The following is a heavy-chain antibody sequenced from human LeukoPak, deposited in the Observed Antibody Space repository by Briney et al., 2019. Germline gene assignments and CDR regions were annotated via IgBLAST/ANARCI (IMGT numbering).Heavy chain of an antibody. CDR1: GGSISSSNW. CDR3: ASRRHRRYSSGWYIAPFDY. CDR2: IYHSGST. Sequence: SGTLSLTCAVSGGSISSSNWWSWVRQPPGKGLEWIGEIYHSGSTNYNPSLKSRVTISVEKFKNQFSLKLSSVTAADTAVYYCASRRHRRYSSGWYIAPFDYWGQGTLVTVSS. V-gene: IGHV4-4*02. D-gene: IGHD6-19*01. J-gene: IGHJ4*02.